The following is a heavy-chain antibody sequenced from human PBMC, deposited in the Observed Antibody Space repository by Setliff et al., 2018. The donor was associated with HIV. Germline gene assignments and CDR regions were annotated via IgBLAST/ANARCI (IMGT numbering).Heavy chain of an antibody. D-gene: IGHD3-22*01. CDR2: LNHSGNI. V-gene: IGHV4-34*01. Sequence: PSETLSLTCAVYGETFNDYFWTWIRQSPGKGLEWIGELNHSGNINQNPPLKSGFTLSVDTSKNQFSLRLNSVTAANTAVYYCARGREVIRDTYYSYFYMDVWSRGTAVTVSS. J-gene: IGHJ6*04. CDR1: GETFNDYF. CDR3: ARGREVIRDTYYSYFYMDV.